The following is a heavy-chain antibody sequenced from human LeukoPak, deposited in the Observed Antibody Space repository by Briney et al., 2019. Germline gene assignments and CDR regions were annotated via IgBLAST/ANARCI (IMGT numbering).Heavy chain of an antibody. V-gene: IGHV4-59*01. D-gene: IGHD2-2*01. CDR3: ARLVPGARNFDY. CDR2: ISNSGST. J-gene: IGHJ4*02. Sequence: SETLSLTCTVSGDSIGQDYWNWIRQPPGRGLEWIGHISNSGSTNYNPSLKSRVTISVDTSKNQFSLKLSSVTAADTAVYYCARLVPGARNFDYWGQGTLVTVSS. CDR1: GDSIGQDY.